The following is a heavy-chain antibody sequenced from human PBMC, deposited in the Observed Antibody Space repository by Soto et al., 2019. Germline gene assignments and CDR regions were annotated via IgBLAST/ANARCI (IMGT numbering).Heavy chain of an antibody. CDR2: INHSGST. Sequence: QVQLQQWGAGLLKPSETLSLTCAVYGGSFSGYYWSWIRQPPGKGLEWIGEINHSGSTNYNPSLKSRVTISVDTSKNQFSLKLSSVTAADTAVYYCASTATPHLSYYMDVWGKGTTVTVSS. D-gene: IGHD2-15*01. CDR1: GGSFSGYY. V-gene: IGHV4-34*01. CDR3: ASTATPHLSYYMDV. J-gene: IGHJ6*03.